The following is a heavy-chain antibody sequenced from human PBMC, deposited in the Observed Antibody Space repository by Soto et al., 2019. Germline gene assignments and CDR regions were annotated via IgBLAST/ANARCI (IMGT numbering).Heavy chain of an antibody. V-gene: IGHV3-11*01. CDR2: ISSSGSTI. CDR3: ARGEGMGGLHIVATIGVGYYYYMDV. J-gene: IGHJ6*03. CDR1: GFTFSDYY. Sequence: QVQLVESGGGLVKPGGSLRLSCAASGFTFSDYYMSWIRQAPGKGLEWVSYISSSGSTIYYADPVKGRFTISRDNAKNSLYLQMNSLRAEDTAVYYCARGEGMGGLHIVATIGVGYYYYMDVWGKGTTVTVSS. D-gene: IGHD5-12*01.